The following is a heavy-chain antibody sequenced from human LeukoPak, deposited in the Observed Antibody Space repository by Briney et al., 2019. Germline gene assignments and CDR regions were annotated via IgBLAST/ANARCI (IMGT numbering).Heavy chain of an antibody. CDR3: ARGGFGYCSSTSCPWDY. J-gene: IGHJ4*02. CDR1: GFTFSSYS. V-gene: IGHV3-21*01. CDR2: ISSSSSYI. Sequence: GGSLRLSCAASGFTFSSYSMNWVRQAPGKGLEWVSSISSSSSYIYYADSVKGRFTISRDNAKNSLYLQMNSLRAEDTAVYYCARGGFGYCSSTSCPWDYWGQETLVTVSS. D-gene: IGHD2-2*03.